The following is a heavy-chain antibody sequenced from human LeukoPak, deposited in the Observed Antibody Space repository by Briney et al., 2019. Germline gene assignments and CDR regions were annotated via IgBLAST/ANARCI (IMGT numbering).Heavy chain of an antibody. J-gene: IGHJ4*02. Sequence: SETLSLTCAVYGGSFSGYYWSWIRQPPGKGLEWIGEINHSGSTNHNPSLKSRVTISVDTSKNQFSLKLSSVTAADTAVYYCARGLPYSSSWYPHWGQGTLVTVSS. CDR1: GGSFSGYY. D-gene: IGHD6-13*01. CDR3: ARGLPYSSSWYPH. CDR2: INHSGST. V-gene: IGHV4-34*01.